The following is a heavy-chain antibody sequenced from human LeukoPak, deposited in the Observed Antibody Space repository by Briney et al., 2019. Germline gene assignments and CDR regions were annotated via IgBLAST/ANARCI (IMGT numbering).Heavy chain of an antibody. J-gene: IGHJ4*02. CDR2: TSSDGNK. CDR3: ARERGIRALYFDN. Sequence: GGSLRLSCAASGFTFSSYTMHWVRQAPGKGLGWVALTSSDGNKYFADSVQGRFTISRDNSRNTVYLQLDSLRPDDTAVYYCARERGIRALYFDNWGQGTLVTVSS. CDR1: GFTFSSYT. D-gene: IGHD3-16*01. V-gene: IGHV3-30*04.